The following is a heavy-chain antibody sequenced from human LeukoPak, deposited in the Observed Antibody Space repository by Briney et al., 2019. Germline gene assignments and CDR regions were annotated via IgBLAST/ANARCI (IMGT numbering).Heavy chain of an antibody. D-gene: IGHD5-18*01. Sequence: GGSLRLSCAASGFTVRANYMSWVRQAPGKGLEWVSVIDSGGGTYYADSVKGRFTISRDNSENTLYLQMNSLRVEDTAVYYCARDTAVDCWGQGTLVTVSS. CDR1: GFTVRANY. CDR2: IDSGGGT. V-gene: IGHV3-53*01. CDR3: ARDTAVDC. J-gene: IGHJ4*02.